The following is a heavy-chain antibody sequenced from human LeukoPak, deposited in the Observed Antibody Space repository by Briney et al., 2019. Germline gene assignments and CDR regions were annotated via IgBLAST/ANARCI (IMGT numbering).Heavy chain of an antibody. CDR1: GFTFSSYS. D-gene: IGHD6-13*01. V-gene: IGHV3-21*01. Sequence: GGSLRLSCAASGFTFSSYSMNWVRQAPGKGLEWVSSISSSSSYIYYADSVKGRFTISRDNAKNSLYLQMNSLRAEDTAVYYCARAAVAAAGKVSRYYYYGMDVWGQGTTVTVSS. J-gene: IGHJ6*02. CDR3: ARAAVAAAGKVSRYYYYGMDV. CDR2: ISSSSSYI.